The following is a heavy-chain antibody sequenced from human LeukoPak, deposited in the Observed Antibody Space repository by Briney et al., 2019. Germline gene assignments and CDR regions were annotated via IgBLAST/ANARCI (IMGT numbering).Heavy chain of an antibody. V-gene: IGHV3-30*01. CDR2: ISYDGSNK. CDR1: GFTFSSYA. D-gene: IGHD6-6*01. Sequence: PGRSLKLSCAASGFTFSSYAMHWVRQAPGKGLEWVAVISYDGSNKYYADSVKGRFTISRDNSKNTLYLQMNSLRAEDTAVYYCARVQSSSGLDYRGQGTLVTVSS. CDR3: ARVQSSSGLDY. J-gene: IGHJ4*02.